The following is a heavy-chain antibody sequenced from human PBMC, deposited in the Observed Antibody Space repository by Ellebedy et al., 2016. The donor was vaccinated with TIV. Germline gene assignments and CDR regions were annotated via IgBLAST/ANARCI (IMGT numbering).Heavy chain of an antibody. CDR2: IYYSGST. D-gene: IGHD1-1*01. J-gene: IGHJ4*02. Sequence: MPSETLSLTCTVSGGSMTNYYWSWIRQPPGKGLEWIGNIYYSGSTNYNPSLKSRVTMTVDPSKDQFSLKLHSMTAADTALYYCARLWTGVSTHLYYWGQGTLVTVSS. CDR3: ARLWTGVSTHLYY. CDR1: GGSMTNYY. V-gene: IGHV4-59*08.